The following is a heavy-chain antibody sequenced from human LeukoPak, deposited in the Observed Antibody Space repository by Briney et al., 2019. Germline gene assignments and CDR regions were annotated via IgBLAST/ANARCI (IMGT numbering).Heavy chain of an antibody. CDR3: ARTARGYSGYEQDY. Sequence: GSLRLSCAVSGFTFSRYWMSWVRQAPGKGLEWIGSIYYSGSTYYNPSLKSRVTISVDTSKNQFSLKLSSVTAADTAVYYCARTARGYSGYEQDYWGQGTLVTVSS. D-gene: IGHD5-12*01. V-gene: IGHV4-39*01. CDR1: GFTFSRYW. J-gene: IGHJ4*02. CDR2: IYYSGST.